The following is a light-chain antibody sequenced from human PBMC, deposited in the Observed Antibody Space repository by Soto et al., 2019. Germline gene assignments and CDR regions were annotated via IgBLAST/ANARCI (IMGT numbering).Light chain of an antibody. Sequence: EIVLTQSPATLSLSPGERATLSCRASQSVTRYLAWYQQRPGQTPRLLIYDASNRATGIPARFSGSGSGTDFTLSISSLEPEDFAVYYCQHRSSWPLTFGPGTKLDIK. V-gene: IGKV3-11*01. CDR1: QSVTRY. CDR3: QHRSSWPLT. J-gene: IGKJ3*01. CDR2: DAS.